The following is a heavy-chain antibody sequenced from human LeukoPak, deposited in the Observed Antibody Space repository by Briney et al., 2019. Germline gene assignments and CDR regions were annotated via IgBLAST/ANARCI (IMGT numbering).Heavy chain of an antibody. Sequence: ASVKVSCKASGGTFSSYAISWVRQAPGQGLEWMGWISAYNGNTNYAQKLQGRVTMTTDTSTSTAYMELRSLRSDDTAVYYCARDQTRFTHPIDYWGQGTLVTVSS. CDR2: ISAYNGNT. CDR1: GGTFSSYA. V-gene: IGHV1-18*01. CDR3: ARDQTRFTHPIDY. J-gene: IGHJ4*02.